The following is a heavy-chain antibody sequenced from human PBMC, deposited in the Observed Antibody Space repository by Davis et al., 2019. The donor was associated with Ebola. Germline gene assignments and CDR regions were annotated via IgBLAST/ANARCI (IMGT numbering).Heavy chain of an antibody. Sequence: MPSETLSLTCAVSGASISSYYWSWIRQPPGKGLEWIGYIYYSGTTDYNPSLKSRVTISRDTSKNQVSLTLNSVTAADTAVYYCARDGHKYSSSSLSYYYYGMDVWGQGTTVTVSS. CDR3: ARDGHKYSSSSLSYYYYGMDV. J-gene: IGHJ6*02. CDR1: GASISSYY. D-gene: IGHD6-6*01. CDR2: IYYSGTT. V-gene: IGHV4-59*01.